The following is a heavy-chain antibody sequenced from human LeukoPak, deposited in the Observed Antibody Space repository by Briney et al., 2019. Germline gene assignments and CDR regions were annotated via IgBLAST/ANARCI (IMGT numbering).Heavy chain of an antibody. CDR2: MNPNSGNT. CDR3: ARGFYYYGSGSTPSFDP. V-gene: IGHV1-8*01. J-gene: IGHJ5*02. Sequence: ASVKVSCKASGYTFTSYDINWVRQATGQGLEWMGWMNPNSGNTGYAQKFQGRVTMTRNTSISTAYMELSSLRSEDTAVYYCARGFYYYGSGSTPSFDPWGQGTLVTVSS. CDR1: GYTFTSYD. D-gene: IGHD3-10*01.